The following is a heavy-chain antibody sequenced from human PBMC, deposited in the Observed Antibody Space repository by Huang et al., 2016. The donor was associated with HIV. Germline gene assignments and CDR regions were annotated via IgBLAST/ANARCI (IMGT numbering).Heavy chain of an antibody. D-gene: IGHD3-16*01. CDR2: VCYGGNT. J-gene: IGHJ3*01. CDR3: ARLPFDYVWGTQRQTALDELDV. Sequence: QLQLQESGPGLVRPSETLSLTCSVSGGSANSGYYYWGWIRQPPGKGLEWSASVCYGGNTFYHPSLKSRVSMSVDTSKKRFSLNLSSVTAADTAVYFCARLPFDYVWGTQRQTALDELDVWGQGTMVTVSS. CDR1: GGSANSGYYY. V-gene: IGHV4-39*01.